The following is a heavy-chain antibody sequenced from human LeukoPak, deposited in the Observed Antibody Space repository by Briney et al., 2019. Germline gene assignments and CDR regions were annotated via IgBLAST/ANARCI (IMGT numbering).Heavy chain of an antibody. CDR2: INHSGST. J-gene: IGHJ4*02. CDR3: ARAGSGWLLGMWDTRGTRYFDY. CDR1: GGSFSGYY. V-gene: IGHV4-34*01. Sequence: PSETLSLTCAVYGGSFSGYYWSWIRQPPGKGLEWIGEINHSGSTNYNPSLKSRVTISVDTSKNQFSLKLSSVTAADTAVYYCARAGSGWLLGMWDTRGTRYFDYWGQGTLVTVSS. D-gene: IGHD5-12*01.